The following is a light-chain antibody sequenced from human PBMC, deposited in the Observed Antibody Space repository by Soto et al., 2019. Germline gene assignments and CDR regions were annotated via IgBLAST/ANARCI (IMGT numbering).Light chain of an antibody. J-gene: IGKJ4*01. CDR3: QRYDNWPLI. V-gene: IGKV3-15*01. Sequence: EIVMTQSPANLYVSPGESVSLSCRASQTISDNLAWYQQKPGLPPRLLIYHTSTRASGVPARFSGSGSGTDFSLTIRSLQSEDFAVYYCQRYDNWPLIFGGGTKVDIK. CDR1: QTISDN. CDR2: HTS.